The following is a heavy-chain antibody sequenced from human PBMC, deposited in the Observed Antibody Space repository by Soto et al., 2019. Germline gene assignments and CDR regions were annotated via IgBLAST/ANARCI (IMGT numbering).Heavy chain of an antibody. CDR1: GFTFSSYA. D-gene: IGHD1-1*01. Sequence: QVQLVESGGGVVQPGRSLILSCAASGFTFSSYAMHWVRQAPGKGLEWVAVISYDGSKKYYADSVKGRFTISRDNSKNTLYLQMNSLRAEVTAVYYCPSPRLSSDGTTPIDYWGQGTLDTVS. CDR3: PSPRLSSDGTTPIDY. CDR2: ISYDGSKK. V-gene: IGHV3-30-3*01. J-gene: IGHJ4*02.